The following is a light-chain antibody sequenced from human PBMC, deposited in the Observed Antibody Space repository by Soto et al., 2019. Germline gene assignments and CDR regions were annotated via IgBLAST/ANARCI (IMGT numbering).Light chain of an antibody. CDR1: QSISTY. J-gene: IGKJ5*01. CDR3: QQSYSTLLIT. CDR2: AAS. Sequence: DIQMTQSPSSLSASVGDRVTITCRASQSISTYLNWYQQKPGKAPKLLIYAASDLQSGVPSRFSGSGSGTDFTLTISSLQPEDFGTYYCQQSYSTLLITFGQGTRLEIK. V-gene: IGKV1-39*01.